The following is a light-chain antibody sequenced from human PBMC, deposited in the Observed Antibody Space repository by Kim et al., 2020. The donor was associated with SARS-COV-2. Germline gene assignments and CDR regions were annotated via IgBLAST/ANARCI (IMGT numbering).Light chain of an antibody. CDR2: QDS. CDR3: QAWDSSTPYV. CDR1: KLGDKY. V-gene: IGLV3-1*01. J-gene: IGLJ1*01. Sequence: VSPGKTASSTCSGDKLGDKYAGWYQQKPGQSPVLVIYQDSKRPSGITARFSGCNSGNTATLTISGTQAMDEADYYCQAWDSSTPYVFGTGTKVTVL.